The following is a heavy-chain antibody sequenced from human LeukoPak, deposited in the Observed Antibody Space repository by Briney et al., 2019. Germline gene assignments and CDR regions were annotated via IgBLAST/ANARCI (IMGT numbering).Heavy chain of an antibody. CDR1: GYTFTSYD. CDR2: MNPNSGNT. V-gene: IGHV1-8*01. D-gene: IGHD2-2*01. CDR3: ARGPSPALYYYYYMDV. J-gene: IGHJ6*03. Sequence: ASVKVSCKASGYTFTSYDINWVRQDTGQGLEWMGWMNPNSGNTGYAQKFQGRVTMTRNTSISTAYMELSSLRSEDTAVYYCARGPSPALYYYYYMDVWGKGTTVTVSS.